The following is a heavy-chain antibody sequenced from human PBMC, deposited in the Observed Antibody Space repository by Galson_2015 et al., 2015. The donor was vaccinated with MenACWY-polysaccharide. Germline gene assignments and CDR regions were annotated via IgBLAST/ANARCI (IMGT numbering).Heavy chain of an antibody. CDR1: GFTFSNHW. CDR3: ARDRVDAVVIYDHTMFDS. D-gene: IGHD5-18*01. Sequence: SLRLSCAASGFTFSNHWMHWVRHAPGEGRVWVSRINPDATIINYADSVKGRFAISRDNARDTLYLEMNSLRAEDTGVYFCARDRVDAVVIYDHTMFDSWGQGGVVTVSS. CDR2: INPDATII. V-gene: IGHV3-74*01. J-gene: IGHJ4*02.